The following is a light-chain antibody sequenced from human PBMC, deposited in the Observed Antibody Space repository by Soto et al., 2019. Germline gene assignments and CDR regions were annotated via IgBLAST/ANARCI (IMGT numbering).Light chain of an antibody. CDR1: SSIIGAGYE. CDR3: QSYDSSLSGYV. CDR2: ENN. J-gene: IGLJ1*01. V-gene: IGLV1-40*01. Sequence: QPVLTQPPSVSEAPGQRVTISCTGSSSIIGAGYEAHWYQQVPGTAPKLLIYENNNRPSGVPDRFSGSKSGTSASLAITGLQAEDEAEYYCQSYDSSLSGYVFGTGTKVTVL.